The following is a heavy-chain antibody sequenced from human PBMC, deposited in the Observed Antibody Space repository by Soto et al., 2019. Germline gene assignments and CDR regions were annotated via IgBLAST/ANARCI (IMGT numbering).Heavy chain of an antibody. CDR2: IYASGGST. V-gene: IGHV1-46*01. CDR1: GYTFTSYN. J-gene: IGHJ4*02. CDR3: FRGGFPDYGKEGRY. D-gene: IGHD4-17*01. Sequence: QVQLMQSGAEVKKPGASVKVSCKASGYTFTSYNVHWVRQAPGQGLEWMGIIYASGGSTTYAQNFQVRRTVTRATSTSTVYMELSSLRSDDTAVYYCFRGGFPDYGKEGRYWGQGTLVTVSS.